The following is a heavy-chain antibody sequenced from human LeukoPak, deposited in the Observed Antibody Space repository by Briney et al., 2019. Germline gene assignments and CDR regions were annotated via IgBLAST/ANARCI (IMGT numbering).Heavy chain of an antibody. CDR2: IYYSGST. J-gene: IGHJ4*02. V-gene: IGHV4-59*08. CDR3: ARLGSSGYSGYDQSRIFDY. CDR1: GGSISSYY. Sequence: SETLSLTCTVSGGSISSYYWSWIRQPPGKGLEWIGYIYYSGSTNYNPSLKSRVTISVDTSKNQFSLKLSSATAADTAVYYCARLGSSGYSGYDQSRIFDYWGQGTLVTVSS. D-gene: IGHD5-12*01.